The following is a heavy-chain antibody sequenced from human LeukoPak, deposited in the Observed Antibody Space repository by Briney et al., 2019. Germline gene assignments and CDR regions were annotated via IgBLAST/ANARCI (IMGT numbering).Heavy chain of an antibody. Sequence: TGGSLRLSCAASGFTFSSYAMSWVRQAPGKGLEWVSAISGSGGSTYYADSVKGRFTISRDNSKNTLYLQMNSLRAEDTAVYYCAKALGYSSSWYPDYWGQGTLVTVSS. V-gene: IGHV3-23*01. CDR3: AKALGYSSSWYPDY. D-gene: IGHD6-13*01. CDR2: ISGSGGST. CDR1: GFTFSSYA. J-gene: IGHJ4*02.